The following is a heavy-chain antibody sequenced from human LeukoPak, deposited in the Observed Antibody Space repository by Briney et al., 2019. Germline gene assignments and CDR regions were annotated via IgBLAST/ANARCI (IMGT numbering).Heavy chain of an antibody. Sequence: PSETLSLTCPVSGGSISSGGYYWSWIRQHPGKGLEWIGYIYYSGSTYYNPSLKSRVTISVDTSKNQFSLKLSSVTAADTAVYYCARDRYCSGGSCYSGYWFDPWGQGTLVTVSS. V-gene: IGHV4-31*03. D-gene: IGHD2-15*01. CDR1: GGSISSGGYY. CDR2: IYYSGST. J-gene: IGHJ5*02. CDR3: ARDRYCSGGSCYSGYWFDP.